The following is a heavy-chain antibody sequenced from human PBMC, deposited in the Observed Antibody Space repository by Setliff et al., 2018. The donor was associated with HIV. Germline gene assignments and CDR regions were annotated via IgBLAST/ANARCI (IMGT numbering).Heavy chain of an antibody. Sequence: ASETLSLTCSVSGGSITSHYWTWIRQPPGKGLEWIGVISCSGSPHYNPSLKSRVTIGMDTSKNQVSLTLSSVTAVDTAVYYCARFCSGGSCPDYWGQGTLVTVSS. V-gene: IGHV4-59*11. CDR2: ISCSGSP. CDR3: ARFCSGGSCPDY. J-gene: IGHJ4*02. D-gene: IGHD2-15*01. CDR1: GGSITSHY.